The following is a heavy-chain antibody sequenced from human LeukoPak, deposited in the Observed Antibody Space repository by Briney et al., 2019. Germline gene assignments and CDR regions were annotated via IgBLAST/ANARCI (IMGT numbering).Heavy chain of an antibody. J-gene: IGHJ5*02. CDR1: GGSNGSYY. CDR3: ARHARGVVINWCEP. V-gene: IGHV4-59*01. Sequence: SETLSLTCTVSGGSNGSYYWSWIRQPPGQGLERIGYIYYSGSTNYNHSLNSRVTISIHTSTNQLSLKLSSVTDADTAGYYCARHARGVVINWCEPWGEGTLVTVS. CDR2: IYYSGST. D-gene: IGHD3-22*01.